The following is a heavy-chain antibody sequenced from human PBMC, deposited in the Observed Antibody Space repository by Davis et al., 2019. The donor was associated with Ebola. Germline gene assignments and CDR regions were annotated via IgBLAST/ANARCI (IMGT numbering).Heavy chain of an antibody. V-gene: IGHV4-59*01. CDR3: ARVAGYSYGYPLDI. CDR2: IYYSGST. D-gene: IGHD5-18*01. CDR1: GGSISSYY. J-gene: IGHJ3*02. Sequence: SETLSLTCTASGGSISSYYWSWIRQPPGKGLEWIGYIYYSGSTNYYPSLKSRVTISVDTSKNQFSLKLSPVTAADTAVYYCARVAGYSYGYPLDIWGQGTMVTVSS.